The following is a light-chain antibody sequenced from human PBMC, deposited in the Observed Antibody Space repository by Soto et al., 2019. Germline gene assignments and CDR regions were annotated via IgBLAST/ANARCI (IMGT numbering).Light chain of an antibody. Sequence: QSVLTQPPSASRTPGQRLTISCSGSSSNIGTNTVNWYQQLPGAAPKLLISDDYDRSSGVPDRFSASKSGTSASLAISGLQAEDEAAYYCATWDDSLNGRVFGGGTKLTVL. V-gene: IGLV1-44*01. CDR2: DDY. CDR3: ATWDDSLNGRV. J-gene: IGLJ2*01. CDR1: SSNIGTNT.